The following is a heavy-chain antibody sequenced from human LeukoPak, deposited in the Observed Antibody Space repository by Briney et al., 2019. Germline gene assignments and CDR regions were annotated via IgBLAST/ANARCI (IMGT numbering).Heavy chain of an antibody. Sequence: PGGSLRLSCGASGFTFSTYWMSWVRQAPGKGLEWVANTKKDGSEKYYVDSVKGRFTISRDNAKNSLYLQMNSLRVEDTAVYYCAKDLGYCSSTSCYGLYYGVDVWGQGTTVTVSS. CDR1: GFTFSTYW. D-gene: IGHD2-2*01. J-gene: IGHJ6*02. CDR2: TKKDGSEK. CDR3: AKDLGYCSSTSCYGLYYGVDV. V-gene: IGHV3-7*01.